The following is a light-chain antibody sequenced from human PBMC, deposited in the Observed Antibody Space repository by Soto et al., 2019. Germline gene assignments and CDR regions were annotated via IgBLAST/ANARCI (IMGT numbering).Light chain of an antibody. J-gene: IGLJ1*01. CDR2: GNS. CDR3: QSYDNSMSGFYV. Sequence: QSVLTQPPSVSGAPGQRVTISCTGSSSNIGAGYDVHWYQQLPGTAPKVLIYGNSNRPSGVPDRFSVSKSCTSASLAITRLQAEDEADYYCQSYDNSMSGFYVFGTGTKLTVL. CDR1: SSNIGAGYD. V-gene: IGLV1-40*01.